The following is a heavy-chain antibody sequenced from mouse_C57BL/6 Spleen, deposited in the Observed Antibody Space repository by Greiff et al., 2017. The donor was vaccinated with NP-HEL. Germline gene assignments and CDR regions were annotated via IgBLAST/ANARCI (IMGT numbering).Heavy chain of an antibody. D-gene: IGHD3-1*01. CDR2: IWNGGGT. CDR1: GFSLTSYA. CDR3: ARKGYEDYAMDY. J-gene: IGHJ4*01. V-gene: IGHV2-9-1*01. Sequence: QVQLKQSGPGLVAPSQSLSITCTVSGFSLTSYAISWVRQPPGKGLEWLGVIWNGGGTNYNSALKSRLSISKDNSKSQVFLKMNSLQTDDTARYYCARKGYEDYAMDYWGQGTSVTVSS.